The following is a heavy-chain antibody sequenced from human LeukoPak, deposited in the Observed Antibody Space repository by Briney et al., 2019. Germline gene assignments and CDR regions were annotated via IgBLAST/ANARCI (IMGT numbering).Heavy chain of an antibody. CDR1: GFTFSSYW. D-gene: IGHD6-6*01. V-gene: IGHV3-74*01. Sequence: GGSLRLSCAASGFTFSSYWMNWVRQAPGKGLVWVSRIASDGSSTTYADSVKGRFSISRDNAKNTLYLQMNSLRAEDTAVYYCAGTIAARGSDYWGQGTLVTVSS. CDR2: IASDGSST. J-gene: IGHJ4*02. CDR3: AGTIAARGSDY.